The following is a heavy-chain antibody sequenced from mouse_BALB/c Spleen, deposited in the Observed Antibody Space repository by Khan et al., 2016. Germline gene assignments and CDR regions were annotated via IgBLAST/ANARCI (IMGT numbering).Heavy chain of an antibody. CDR2: INYSGST. CDR1: GYSITSHYS. Sequence: EVQLQESGPDLVKPSQSLSLTCTVTGYSITSHYSWHWIRHFPGNKLEWMGNINYSGSTNYNPSLKSRISITRDTSKNQFFLQLNSVTTEDTATYYCATSSSCYWYYFDYWGQGTALTFSS. J-gene: IGHJ2*01. D-gene: IGHD3-1*01. CDR3: ATSSSCYWYYFDY. V-gene: IGHV3-1*02.